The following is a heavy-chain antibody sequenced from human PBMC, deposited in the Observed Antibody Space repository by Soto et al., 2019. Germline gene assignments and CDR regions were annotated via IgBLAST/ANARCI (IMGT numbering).Heavy chain of an antibody. Sequence: GSLRLSCAASGFTFSSYWMHWVRQAPGKGLVWVSRINSDGSSTSYADSVKGRFTISRDNAKNTLYLQMNSLRAEDTAVYYCARGKKHARYYYYMDVWGKGTTVTVSS. V-gene: IGHV3-74*01. CDR1: GFTFSSYW. CDR2: INSDGSST. J-gene: IGHJ6*03. CDR3: ARGKKHARYYYYMDV.